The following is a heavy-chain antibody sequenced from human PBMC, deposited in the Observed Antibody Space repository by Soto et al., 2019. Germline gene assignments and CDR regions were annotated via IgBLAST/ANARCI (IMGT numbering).Heavy chain of an antibody. D-gene: IGHD2-21*01. Sequence: QIQLVQSGGEVKKPGASVKVSCKSSGYKFISHSITWVRQAPGQGLEWMGRISAYNGNTNYAQKLQGRVTMTMDTSTNTAYMELRSLRSADTAVYYCARGAFCGGAPGCRDMDVWGQGTTVTVSS. V-gene: IGHV1-18*01. CDR2: ISAYNGNT. J-gene: IGHJ6*02. CDR3: ARGAFCGGAPGCRDMDV. CDR1: GYKFISHS.